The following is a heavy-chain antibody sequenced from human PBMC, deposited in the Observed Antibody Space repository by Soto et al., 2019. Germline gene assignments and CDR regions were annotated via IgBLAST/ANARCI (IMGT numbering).Heavy chain of an antibody. CDR3: AHSQLTTAANAFDV. V-gene: IGHV2-5*02. CDR1: GFSLTTLGVG. J-gene: IGHJ3*01. Sequence: QITLKESGPTLVKPTQALTLTCSSSGFSLTTLGVGVGWVRQPPGEALEWLALIYWDDDRQYSPSLRTRLTIPKDTSKNQVVLTMTNMDPVDTGTYYCAHSQLTTAANAFDVWGQGTIVTVSS. CDR2: IYWDDDR. D-gene: IGHD1-1*01.